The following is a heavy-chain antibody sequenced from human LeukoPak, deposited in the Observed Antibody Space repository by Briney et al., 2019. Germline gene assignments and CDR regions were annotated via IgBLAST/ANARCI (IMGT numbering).Heavy chain of an antibody. V-gene: IGHV4-34*01. CDR2: INHSGST. Sequence: PSETLSLTCAVYGGSFSGYYWSWIRQPPGRGLEWIGEINHSGSTNYNPSLKSRVTISVDTSKNQFSLKLSSVTAADTAVYYCARYVMVTAIPVRHGMDVWGQGTMVTVSS. J-gene: IGHJ3*01. CDR1: GGSFSGYY. CDR3: ARYVMVTAIPVRHGMDV. D-gene: IGHD2-21*02.